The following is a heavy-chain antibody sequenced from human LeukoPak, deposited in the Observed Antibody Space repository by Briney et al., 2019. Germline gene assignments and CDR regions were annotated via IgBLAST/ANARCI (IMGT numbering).Heavy chain of an antibody. Sequence: GASVKVSCKASGGTFSSYAISWVRQAPGQGLEWMGGIIPIFGTANYAQKFQGRVTITADESTSTAYMELSSLRSEDTAVYYCARDFIAARDAFDIWGQGTMVTVSS. D-gene: IGHD6-6*01. CDR3: ARDFIAARDAFDI. CDR2: IIPIFGTA. CDR1: GGTFSSYA. V-gene: IGHV1-69*13. J-gene: IGHJ3*02.